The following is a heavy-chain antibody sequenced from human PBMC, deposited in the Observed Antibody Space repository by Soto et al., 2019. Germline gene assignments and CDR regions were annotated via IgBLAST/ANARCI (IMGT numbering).Heavy chain of an antibody. CDR1: GFTFSSYA. V-gene: IGHV3-30-3*01. J-gene: IGHJ3*02. D-gene: IGHD6-13*01. Sequence: GGSLRLSCAASGFTFSSYAMHWVRQAPGKGLEWVAVISYDGSNKYYADSVKGRFTISRDNSKNTLYLQMNSLRAEDTAVYYCASFRQGQQLVMGFDAFDIWGQGTMVTVSS. CDR2: ISYDGSNK. CDR3: ASFRQGQQLVMGFDAFDI.